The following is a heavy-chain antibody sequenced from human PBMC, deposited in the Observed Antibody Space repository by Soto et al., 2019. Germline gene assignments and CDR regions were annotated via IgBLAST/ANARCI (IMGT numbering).Heavy chain of an antibody. D-gene: IGHD5-18*01. J-gene: IGHJ6*02. CDR1: GGPISSYY. V-gene: IGHV4-59*01. CDR2: IYYSGST. Sequence: PSETPPLTCPVSGGPISSYYWSWIRQPPGKGLEWIGYIYYSGSTNYNPSLKSRVTISVDTSKNQFSLKLSSVTAADTAVYYCARDRRVTHYYYYGMDVWGQGTTVTVSS. CDR3: ARDRRVTHYYYYGMDV.